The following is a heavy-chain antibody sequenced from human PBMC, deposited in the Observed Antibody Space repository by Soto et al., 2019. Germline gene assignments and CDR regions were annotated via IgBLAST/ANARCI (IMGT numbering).Heavy chain of an antibody. J-gene: IGHJ4*02. V-gene: IGHV4-61*08. D-gene: IGHD1-1*01. CDR2: IHYSGTT. CDR1: GGSVFSGAFY. CDR3: ARGEKDWRDY. Sequence: QVQLHESGPGLVKVSETLSLTCTISGGSVFSGAFYWSWIRQPPGKGLEWIGYIHYSGTTNYNPSLKSRVAITVDTSKPQFSLTLTSVTAADAAVYYCARGEKDWRDYWGQGTLVTVSS.